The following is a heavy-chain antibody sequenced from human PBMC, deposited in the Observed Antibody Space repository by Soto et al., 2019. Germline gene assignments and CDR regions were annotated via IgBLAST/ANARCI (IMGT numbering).Heavy chain of an antibody. CDR2: INANSGVT. CDR3: ARAGLTTSPLATIY. J-gene: IGHJ4*02. Sequence: ASVKVSCKASRYTFTDYYVHWVRQSPGQGLEWMGWINANSGVTKFPQKFQGRVIMTRDTSISTVYMELSRLTSDDTAVYYCARAGLTTSPLATIYCGQGTQLSVSS. CDR1: RYTFTDYY. D-gene: IGHD5-12*01. V-gene: IGHV1-2*02.